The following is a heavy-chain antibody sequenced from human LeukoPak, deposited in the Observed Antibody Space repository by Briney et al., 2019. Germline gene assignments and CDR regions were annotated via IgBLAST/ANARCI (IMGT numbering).Heavy chain of an antibody. CDR1: GYTFSNYW. CDR3: ATIMVYAKAPGNDAFDI. Sequence: HGESLKISCTGSGYTFSNYWIGWVRQMPGKGLEWMGIIYPGDSDTRYSPSFQGQVTMSVDKSISSAYLQWSSLKASDTAMYYCATIMVYAKAPGNDAFDIWGQGTMVTVSS. V-gene: IGHV5-51*01. D-gene: IGHD2-8*01. J-gene: IGHJ3*02. CDR2: IYPGDSDT.